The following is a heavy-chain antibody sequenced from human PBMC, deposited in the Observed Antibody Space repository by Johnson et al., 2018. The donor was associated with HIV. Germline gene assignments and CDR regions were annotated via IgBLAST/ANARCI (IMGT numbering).Heavy chain of an antibody. V-gene: IGHV3-20*04. Sequence: VQLVESGGGVVRPGGSLRLSCAVSGFTFDDYGMSWVRQVPGQGLEWVSGINWNGGNTNYADSVKGRFTISRDNAKNSLYLQMNSLRAADTAVYYCARRDRSYDILTGYYQGDAFDIWGQGTTVTVSS. CDR2: INWNGGNT. J-gene: IGHJ3*02. CDR3: ARRDRSYDILTGYYQGDAFDI. D-gene: IGHD3-9*01. CDR1: GFTFDDYG.